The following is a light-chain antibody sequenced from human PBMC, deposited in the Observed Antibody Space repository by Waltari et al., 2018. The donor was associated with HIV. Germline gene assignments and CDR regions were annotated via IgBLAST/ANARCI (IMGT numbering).Light chain of an antibody. J-gene: IGLJ3*02. CDR3: NSYAGSNNWV. CDR1: SRDVRGSKH. CDR2: EVN. V-gene: IGLV2-8*01. Sequence: QSALTQPPSASGSPGQSVPIPCPGTSRDVRGSKHVSWYHQRPGKAPKPLIYEVNKRPSGVPDRFSGSKSANTASLTVSGLQADDEADYYCNSYAGSNNWVFGGGTKLTVL.